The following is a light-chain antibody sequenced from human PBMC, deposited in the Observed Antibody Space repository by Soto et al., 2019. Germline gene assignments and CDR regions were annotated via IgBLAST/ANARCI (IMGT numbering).Light chain of an antibody. CDR3: QQDNSYSEA. Sequence: IQMTQTTSTLSGSVGDRVTITCRASQTISSWLAWYQQKPGKAPKLLIYKASTLKSGVPSRFSGSGSGTEFTLTISSLQPDDFATYYCQQDNSYSEAFGQGTKVDI. CDR2: KAS. J-gene: IGKJ1*01. V-gene: IGKV1-5*03. CDR1: QTISSW.